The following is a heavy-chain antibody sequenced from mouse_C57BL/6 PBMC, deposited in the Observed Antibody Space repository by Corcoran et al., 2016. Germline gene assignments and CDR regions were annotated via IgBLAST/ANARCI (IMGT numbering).Heavy chain of an antibody. J-gene: IGHJ2*01. Sequence: QIQLVQSGPELKKPGETVKISCKASGYTFTTYGMSWVKQAPGKGLKWMGWINTYSGVPTYADDFKGRFAFSLETSASTAYLQINNLENEDTATYFCARFYYDYDVLFDYWGQGTTLTVSS. CDR3: ARFYYDYDVLFDY. CDR1: GYTFTTYG. D-gene: IGHD2-4*01. V-gene: IGHV9-3*01. CDR2: INTYSGVP.